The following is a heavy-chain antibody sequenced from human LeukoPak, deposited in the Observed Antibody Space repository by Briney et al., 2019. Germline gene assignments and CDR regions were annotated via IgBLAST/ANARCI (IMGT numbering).Heavy chain of an antibody. CDR2: ISYDGSRK. Sequence: GGSLRLSCAVSGFTFSSYTMHWVRQAPGKGLEWVAFISYDGSRKYYADSVKGRFTISRDNSKNTLYLQMNSLRAEDTAVYYCARDHYFDYWGQGTLVTVSS. J-gene: IGHJ4*02. V-gene: IGHV3-30-3*01. CDR1: GFTFSSYT. CDR3: ARDHYFDY.